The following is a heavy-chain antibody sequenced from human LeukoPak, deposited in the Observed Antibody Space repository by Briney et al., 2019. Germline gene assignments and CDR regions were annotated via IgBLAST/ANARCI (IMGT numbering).Heavy chain of an antibody. Sequence: PGGSLRLSCAASGFTFSSYAMNWVRQAPGKGLEWVSSISATGNYIYYADSVKGRFTISRDNSKNTLYLQMNSLRAEDTAVYYCARGGGGATPVYWGQGTLVTVSS. V-gene: IGHV3-23*01. J-gene: IGHJ4*02. CDR1: GFTFSSYA. CDR3: ARGGGGATPVY. D-gene: IGHD1-26*01. CDR2: ISATGNYI.